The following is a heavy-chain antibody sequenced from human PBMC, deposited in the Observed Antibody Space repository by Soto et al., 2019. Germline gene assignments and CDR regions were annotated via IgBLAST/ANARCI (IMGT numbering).Heavy chain of an antibody. J-gene: IGHJ6*02. V-gene: IGHV3-73*01. CDR1: GFTFSGSA. CDR3: TRQGGSGSGYYYYYYGMDD. CDR2: IRSKANSYAT. D-gene: IGHD3-22*01. Sequence: PGGSLRLSCAASGFTFSGSAMHWVRQASGKGLEWVGRIRSKANSYATAYAASVKGRLTISRDDSKNTAYLQMNSLKTEDTAVYYCTRQGGSGSGYYYYYYGMDDWGQGTTVTVSS.